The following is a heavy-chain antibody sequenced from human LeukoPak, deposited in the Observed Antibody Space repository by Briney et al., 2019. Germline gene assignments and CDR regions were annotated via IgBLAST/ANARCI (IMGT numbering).Heavy chain of an antibody. V-gene: IGHV4-34*01. CDR3: ARDLIFAKWYFDL. CDR1: GGSFSGYY. J-gene: IGHJ2*01. Sequence: PSETLSLTCAVYGGSFSGYYWSWIRQPPGKGLEWIGEINHSGSTNYNPSLKSRVTISVDTSKNQFSLKLSSVTAADTAVYYCARDLIFAKWYFDLWGRGTLVTVSS. CDR2: INHSGST.